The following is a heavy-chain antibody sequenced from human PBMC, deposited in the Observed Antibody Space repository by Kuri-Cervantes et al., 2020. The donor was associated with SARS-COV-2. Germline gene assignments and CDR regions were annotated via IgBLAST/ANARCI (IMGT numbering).Heavy chain of an antibody. V-gene: IGHV3-21*01. CDR2: ISSSSSYI. Sequence: GGSLRLSCAVSGFTFSNYWMNWVRQAPGKGLEWVSSISSSSSYIYYADSVKGRFTISRDNAKNSLYLQMNSLRAEDTAVYYCARDRDGYSSSWYGGYYYGMDVWGQGTTVTVSS. CDR3: ARDRDGYSSSWYGGYYYGMDV. J-gene: IGHJ6*02. CDR1: GFTFSNYW. D-gene: IGHD6-13*01.